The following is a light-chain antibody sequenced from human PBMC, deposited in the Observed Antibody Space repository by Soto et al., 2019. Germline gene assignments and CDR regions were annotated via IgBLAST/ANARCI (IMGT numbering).Light chain of an antibody. J-gene: IGLJ3*02. CDR3: SSYTSSSTVV. Sequence: QSALTQPASVSGSPGQSITISCTGSSSDVGGYNYVSSYQHHPGKAPKLMIYEVSNRPSGVSNRFSGSKSDNTASLTISGLQSEDEADYYCSSYTSSSTVVFGGGTKLTVL. V-gene: IGLV2-14*01. CDR2: EVS. CDR1: SSDVGGYNY.